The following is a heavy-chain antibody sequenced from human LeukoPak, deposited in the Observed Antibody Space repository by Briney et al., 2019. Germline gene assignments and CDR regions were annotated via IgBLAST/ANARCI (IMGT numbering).Heavy chain of an antibody. V-gene: IGHV3-11*01. J-gene: IGHJ4*02. CDR1: GFTFSDYY. Sequence: KPGGSLRLSCAASGFTFSDYYMSWIRQAPGQGLEWVSYISTGGSTRYYADSVKGRFTISRDNAKNSLFLQINSLRAEDTAVYYCARVQHYGSGMRSNDYWGQGTLVTVSS. CDR3: ARVQHYGSGMRSNDY. CDR2: ISTGGSTR. D-gene: IGHD3-10*01.